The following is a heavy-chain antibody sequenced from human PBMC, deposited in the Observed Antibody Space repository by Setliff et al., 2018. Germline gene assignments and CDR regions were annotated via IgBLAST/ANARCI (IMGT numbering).Heavy chain of an antibody. Sequence: GGSLRLSCAASGFTFDDYAMHWVRQAPGKGLEWVSGISWKRGSIGYADSVKGRFTISRDNAKNSLYLQMNSLRAEDTALYYCATSLLGDIDYWGQGTRVTVSS. CDR3: ATSLLGDIDY. CDR2: ISWKRGSI. V-gene: IGHV3-9*01. D-gene: IGHD7-27*01. J-gene: IGHJ4*02. CDR1: GFTFDDYA.